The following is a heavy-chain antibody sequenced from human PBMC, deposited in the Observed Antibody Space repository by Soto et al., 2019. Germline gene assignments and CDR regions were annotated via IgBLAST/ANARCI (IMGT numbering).Heavy chain of an antibody. Sequence: ASVKVSCKASGYTFTSYYMHWVRQAPGQGLEWMGIINPSGGSTSYAQKFQGRVTMTRDTSTSTVYMELSSLRSEDTAVYYCARDLSPKTARKSIAVAGTFDIWGQGTMVTVSS. CDR3: ARDLSPKTARKSIAVAGTFDI. V-gene: IGHV1-46*01. CDR2: INPSGGST. D-gene: IGHD6-19*01. CDR1: GYTFTSYY. J-gene: IGHJ3*02.